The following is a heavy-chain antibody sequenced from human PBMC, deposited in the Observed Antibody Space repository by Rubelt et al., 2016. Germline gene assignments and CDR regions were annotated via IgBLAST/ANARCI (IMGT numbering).Heavy chain of an antibody. J-gene: IGHJ4*02. CDR3: ARGYCSGGSCYGDY. Sequence: VQLVESGGGLVKPGGSLRLSCAASGFTFSDYYMSWIRQAPGKGLEWVANIKQDGSEKYYVYSVKGRFTISRDNAKNSLYLQMNSLRAEDTAVYYCARGYCSGGSCYGDYWGQGTLVTVSS. CDR1: GFTFSDYY. V-gene: IGHV3-7*01. CDR2: IKQDGSEK. D-gene: IGHD2-15*01.